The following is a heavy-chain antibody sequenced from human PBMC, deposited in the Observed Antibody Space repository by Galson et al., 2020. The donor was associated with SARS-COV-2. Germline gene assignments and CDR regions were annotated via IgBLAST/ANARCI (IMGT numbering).Heavy chain of an antibody. Sequence: SQTLSLPCAISGDSVPSNSAAWNWIRQSPSRGLEWLGMTYYRSQWSTDYAVSVKSRITINPDTSKNQFSLQLNSVTPEDTAIYYCAGRVAGAGSRHIWGQGTMGIVCS. CDR3: AGRVAGAGSRHI. J-gene: IGHJ3*02. V-gene: IGHV6-1*01. CDR1: GDSVPSNSAA. D-gene: IGHD6-6*01. CDR2: TYYRSQWST.